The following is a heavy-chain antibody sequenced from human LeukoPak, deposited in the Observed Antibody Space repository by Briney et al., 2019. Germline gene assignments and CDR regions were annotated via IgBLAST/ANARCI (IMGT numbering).Heavy chain of an antibody. CDR1: GASVSSARYH. CDR3: ARTTNMAVTGDFDY. V-gene: IGHV4-61*03. Sequence: SETLSLTCTVSGASVSSARYHWMWIRQPPGKGLEYIGNIQYGEDTDYKPSLQSRVTISVDTSNNHFSLTLSSVTAADTAVYYCARTTNMAVTGDFDYWGQGTLVTVSS. D-gene: IGHD2-21*02. CDR2: IQYGEDT. J-gene: IGHJ4*02.